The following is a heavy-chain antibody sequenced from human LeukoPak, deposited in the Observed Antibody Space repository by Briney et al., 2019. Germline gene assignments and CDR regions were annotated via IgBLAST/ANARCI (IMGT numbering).Heavy chain of an antibody. J-gene: IGHJ4*02. D-gene: IGHD6-19*01. CDR3: AKDTPIIAVAANFDY. CDR2: INPSGGST. V-gene: IGHV1-46*01. Sequence: WASVKVSCKASGYTFTSYYMHWVRQAPGQGLEWMGIINPSGGSTSYAQKFQGRVTMTRDMSTSTVYMELSSLRSEDTAVYYCAKDTPIIAVAANFDYWGQGTLVTVSS. CDR1: GYTFTSYY.